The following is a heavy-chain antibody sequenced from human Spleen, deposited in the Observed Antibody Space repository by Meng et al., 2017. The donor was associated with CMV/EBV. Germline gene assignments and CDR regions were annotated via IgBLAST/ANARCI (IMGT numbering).Heavy chain of an antibody. CDR1: GLTFSNFA. J-gene: IGHJ6*02. CDR2: VSGNSNNR. V-gene: IGHV3-23*01. Sequence: GGSLRLSCAASGLTFSNFAMTWVRQAPGKGLEWVSSVSGNSNNRYYADSVKGRFTISRDNSQNTLYLQMNSLRVEDTAVYYCAREHPPYEFWSGYGMDVWGQGTTVTVSS. D-gene: IGHD3-3*01. CDR3: AREHPPYEFWSGYGMDV.